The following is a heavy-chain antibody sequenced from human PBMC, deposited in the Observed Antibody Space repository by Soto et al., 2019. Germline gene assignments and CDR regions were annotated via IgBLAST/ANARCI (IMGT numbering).Heavy chain of an antibody. J-gene: IGHJ6*02. CDR3: ARAYYYGSGSYLHYYYYGMDV. V-gene: IGHV1-18*01. CDR2: ISAYNGNT. CDR1: GYTFTSYG. D-gene: IGHD3-10*01. Sequence: QVQLVQSGAEVKKPGASVKVSCKASGYTFTSYGISWVRQAPGQGLEWMGWISAYNGNTNYAQKLQGRVTMTTDTSTSTAYMELRSLRSDDTAVYYCARAYYYGSGSYLHYYYYGMDVWGQGTTVTVSS.